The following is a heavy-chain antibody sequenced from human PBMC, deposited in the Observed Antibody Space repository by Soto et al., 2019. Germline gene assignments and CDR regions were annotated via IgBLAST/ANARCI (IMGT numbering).Heavy chain of an antibody. CDR2: LCGNGSST. J-gene: IGHJ5*02. D-gene: IGHD3-16*01. V-gene: IGHV3-74*01. Sequence: GGSLRLSCAASGFTFSSHALSWVRQAPGKGLVWVSPLCGNGSSTSYADSVKGRFSISRDIAKNTRYLQMTSLRAEDVAIYYCGRTFRDGLLGLDPWGQGTLVTSPQ. CDR1: GFTFSSHA. CDR3: GRTFRDGLLGLDP.